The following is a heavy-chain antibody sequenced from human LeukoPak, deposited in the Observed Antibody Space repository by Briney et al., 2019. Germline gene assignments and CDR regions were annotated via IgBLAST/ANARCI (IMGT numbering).Heavy chain of an antibody. Sequence: GGSLRLSCAASGFTFSSYGMHWVRQAPGKGLEWVAFIRYDGSNKYYADSVKGRFTISRDNSKNTLYLQMNSLRAEDTAVYYCAKDRSAGELHFDYWGQGTLVTVSS. CDR2: IRYDGSNK. D-gene: IGHD3-10*01. CDR3: AKDRSAGELHFDY. J-gene: IGHJ4*02. CDR1: GFTFSSYG. V-gene: IGHV3-30*02.